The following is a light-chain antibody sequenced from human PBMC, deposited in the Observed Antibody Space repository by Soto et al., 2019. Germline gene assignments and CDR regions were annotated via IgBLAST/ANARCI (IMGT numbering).Light chain of an antibody. Sequence: DIQMTQSPSTLSASVGDRVTITCRASQSIRSWLAWYQQKPGKAPKLLIYDASSLESGVPSRFSGSGSGTEFTLTISSLQPDDFATYYCQQYNSYSSTFGQGTKLEIK. J-gene: IGKJ2*01. V-gene: IGKV1-5*01. CDR3: QQYNSYSST. CDR1: QSIRSW. CDR2: DAS.